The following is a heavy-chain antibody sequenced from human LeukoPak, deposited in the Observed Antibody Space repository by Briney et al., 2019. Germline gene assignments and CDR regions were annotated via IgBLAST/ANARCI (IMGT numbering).Heavy chain of an antibody. Sequence: GRSLRLSCAASGFTFSNYAMHWVRQAPGKGLEWVAFISYDGSSKYYADSVKDRFTISRDNSKNMMYLQMSSLRAEDTAVYYCARRGHDYGDSEWFDPWGQGTLVTVSS. CDR1: GFTFSNYA. V-gene: IGHV3-30*04. J-gene: IGHJ5*02. CDR3: ARRGHDYGDSEWFDP. D-gene: IGHD4-17*01. CDR2: ISYDGSSK.